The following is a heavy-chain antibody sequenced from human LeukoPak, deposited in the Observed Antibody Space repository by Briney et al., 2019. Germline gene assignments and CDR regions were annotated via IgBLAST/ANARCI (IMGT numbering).Heavy chain of an antibody. V-gene: IGHV4-34*01. Sequence: SETLSLTCAVYGGSFSGYYWSWIRQPRGKGLEWIGEINHSGSANYNPSLKSRVTISVDTSKNQFSLKLSSVTAADTAVYYCAGSSSWYYWFDPWGQGTLVTVSS. J-gene: IGHJ5*02. D-gene: IGHD6-13*01. CDR3: AGSSSWYYWFDP. CDR2: INHSGSA. CDR1: GGSFSGYY.